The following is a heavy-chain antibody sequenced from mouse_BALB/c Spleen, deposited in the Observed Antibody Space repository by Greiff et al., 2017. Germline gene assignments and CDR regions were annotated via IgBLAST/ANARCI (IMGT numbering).Heavy chain of an antibody. CDR2: ISYDGSN. V-gene: IGHV3-6*02. CDR3: AIITTVVANFDY. J-gene: IGHJ2*01. Sequence: EVKLMESGPGLVKPSQSLSLTCSVTGYSITSGYYWNWIRQFPGNKLEWMGYISYDGSNNYNPSLKNRISITRDTSKNQFFLKLNSVTTEDTATYYCAIITTVVANFDYWGQGTTLTVSS. D-gene: IGHD1-1*01. CDR1: GYSITSGYY.